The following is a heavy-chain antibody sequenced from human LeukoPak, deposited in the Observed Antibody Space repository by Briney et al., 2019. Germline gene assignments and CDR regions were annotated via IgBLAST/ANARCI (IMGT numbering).Heavy chain of an antibody. V-gene: IGHV1-18*01. Sequence: GASVKVSCKASGYTFTSYAMHWVRQAPGQGPEWMGWISTYNGNTNYAQKLQGRVTMTTDTSTSTAYMELRSLRSDDTAVYYCATSLAVEYYDFWSGRAFDIWGQGTMVTVSS. CDR3: ATSLAVEYYDFWSGRAFDI. J-gene: IGHJ3*02. CDR1: GYTFTSYA. CDR2: ISTYNGNT. D-gene: IGHD3-3*01.